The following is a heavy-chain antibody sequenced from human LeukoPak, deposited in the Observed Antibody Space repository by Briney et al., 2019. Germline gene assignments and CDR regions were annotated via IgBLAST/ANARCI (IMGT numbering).Heavy chain of an antibody. CDR1: GGSISSYY. CDR2: IYYSGST. Sequence: SETLSLTCSVSGGSISSYYWSWIRQPPGKGLEWIGYIYYSGSTNYNPPLKSRVTISVDTSKNQFSLKLSSVTAADTAVYYCARDNWNYGSSMDVWGQGTTVTVSS. D-gene: IGHD1-7*01. J-gene: IGHJ6*02. V-gene: IGHV4-59*01. CDR3: ARDNWNYGSSMDV.